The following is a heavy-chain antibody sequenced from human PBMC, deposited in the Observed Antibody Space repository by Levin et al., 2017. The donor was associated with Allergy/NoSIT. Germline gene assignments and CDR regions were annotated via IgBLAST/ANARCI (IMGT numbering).Heavy chain of an antibody. CDR2: IYWDDDK. D-gene: IGHD1-26*01. J-gene: IGHJ6*02. V-gene: IGHV2-5*02. CDR3: ALRPSYAPPRLVYGMHG. Sequence: SLTTSGVGVGWIRQPPGKALEWLALIYWDDDKRYSPSLKSRLTITKATSKNQVVLTMTNMDPVDTATYYCALRPSYAPPRLVYGMHGWGQGTTVTVSS. CDR1: SLTTSGVG.